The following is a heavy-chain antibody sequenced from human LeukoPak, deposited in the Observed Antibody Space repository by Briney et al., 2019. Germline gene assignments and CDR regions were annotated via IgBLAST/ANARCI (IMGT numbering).Heavy chain of an antibody. CDR2: IHSGGST. CDR3: ATTIVVVPAAWNY. D-gene: IGHD2-2*01. Sequence: KPSETLSLTCTVSGGSISSSSYYWGWIRQPPGKGLEWIGSIHSGGSTYYNPSLKSRVTISVDTSKNQFSLKLSSVTAADTAVYYCATTIVVVPAAWNYWGQGTLVTVSS. J-gene: IGHJ4*02. V-gene: IGHV4-39*01. CDR1: GGSISSSSYY.